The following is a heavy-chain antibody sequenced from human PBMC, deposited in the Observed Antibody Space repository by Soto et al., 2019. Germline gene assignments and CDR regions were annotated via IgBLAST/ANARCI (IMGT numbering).Heavy chain of an antibody. D-gene: IGHD2-15*01. Sequence: GGSLRLSCAASGFTFSSYGMHWVRQAPGKGLEWVAVIWYDGSNKYYADSVKGRFTISRDNSKNTLYLQMNSLRAEDTAVYYCARDGGGWRGNAFDIWGQGTMVTVSS. CDR2: IWYDGSNK. CDR3: ARDGGGWRGNAFDI. V-gene: IGHV3-33*01. J-gene: IGHJ3*02. CDR1: GFTFSSYG.